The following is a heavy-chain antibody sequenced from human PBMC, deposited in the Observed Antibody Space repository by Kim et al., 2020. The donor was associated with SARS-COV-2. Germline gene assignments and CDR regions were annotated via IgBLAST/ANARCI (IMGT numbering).Heavy chain of an antibody. CDR3: ARGRWTRGYSGYGGSDAFDI. V-gene: IGHV4-34*01. CDR1: GGSFSGYY. J-gene: IGHJ3*02. CDR2: INHSGST. D-gene: IGHD5-12*01. Sequence: SETLSLTCAVYGGSFSGYYWSWIRQPPGKGLEWIGEINHSGSTNYNPSLKSRVTISVDTSKNQFSLKLSSVTAADTAVYYCARGRWTRGYSGYGGSDAFDIWGQGTMVTVSS.